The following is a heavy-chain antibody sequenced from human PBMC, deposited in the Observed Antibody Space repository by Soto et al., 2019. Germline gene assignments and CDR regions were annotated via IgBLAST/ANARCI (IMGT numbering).Heavy chain of an antibody. D-gene: IGHD1-26*01. CDR1: GGSISSYY. Sequence: QVQLQESGPGLVKPSETLSLTCTVSGGSISSYYWSWIRQPPGKGLELIGYIYYSGSTNYNPSLKSRVTISVDTSKNQFSLKLSSVTAADTAVYYCARHPVGASAPYWGQGTLVTVSS. CDR3: ARHPVGASAPY. V-gene: IGHV4-59*08. J-gene: IGHJ4*02. CDR2: IYYSGST.